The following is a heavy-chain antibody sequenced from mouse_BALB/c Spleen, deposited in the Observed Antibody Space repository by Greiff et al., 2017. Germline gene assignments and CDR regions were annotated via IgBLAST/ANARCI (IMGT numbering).Heavy chain of an antibody. V-gene: IGHV1-80*01. D-gene: IGHD3-1*01. Sequence: VQLQQSGAELVRPGSSVKISCKASGYAFSSYWMNWVKQRPGQGLEWIGQIYPGDGDTNYNGKFKGKATLTADKSSSTAYMQLSSLTSEDSAVYFCARRGNGRAAMDYWGQGTSVTVSS. CDR1: GYAFSSYW. CDR3: ARRGNGRAAMDY. CDR2: IYPGDGDT. J-gene: IGHJ4*01.